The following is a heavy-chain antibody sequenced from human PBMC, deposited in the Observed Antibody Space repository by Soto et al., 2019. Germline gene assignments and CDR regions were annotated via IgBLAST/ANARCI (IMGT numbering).Heavy chain of an antibody. CDR3: AKDGPPHSPLGYGMDV. CDR1: GFTFSSYG. J-gene: IGHJ6*02. Sequence: QVQLVESGGGVVQPGRSLRLSCAASGFTFSSYGMHWVRQAPGKGLEWVAVISYDGSNKYYADSVKGRFTISRDNYKNTLYLQMNSLRAEDTAVYYCAKDGPPHSPLGYGMDVWGQGTTVTVSS. CDR2: ISYDGSNK. D-gene: IGHD3-10*01. V-gene: IGHV3-30*18.